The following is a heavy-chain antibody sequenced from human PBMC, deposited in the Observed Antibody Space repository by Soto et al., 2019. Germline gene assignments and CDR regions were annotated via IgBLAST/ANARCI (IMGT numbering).Heavy chain of an antibody. Sequence: GGSLRLSCAASGFTFSSYAMHWVRQAPGKGLEWVAVISYDGSNKYYADSVKGRFTISRDNSKNTLYLQMNSLRAEDTAVYYCARVVGHIVVVTAIGDAFDIWGQGTMVTVSS. CDR2: ISYDGSNK. D-gene: IGHD2-21*02. CDR3: ARVVGHIVVVTAIGDAFDI. V-gene: IGHV3-30-3*01. CDR1: GFTFSSYA. J-gene: IGHJ3*02.